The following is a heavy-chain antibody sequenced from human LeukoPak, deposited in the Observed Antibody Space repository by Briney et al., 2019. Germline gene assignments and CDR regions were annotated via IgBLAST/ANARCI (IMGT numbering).Heavy chain of an antibody. J-gene: IGHJ3*02. Sequence: AGSLRLSCAASGFTFSSYAMHWVRQAPGKGLVWVAVITYDGSNKYYADSVKGRFTISRDNSKNTLYMQMNSLRAEDTAVYYCARPYSGYTLNDAFDIWGQGTMVTVSS. CDR1: GFTFSSYA. CDR2: ITYDGSNK. V-gene: IGHV3-30*04. D-gene: IGHD5-12*01. CDR3: ARPYSGYTLNDAFDI.